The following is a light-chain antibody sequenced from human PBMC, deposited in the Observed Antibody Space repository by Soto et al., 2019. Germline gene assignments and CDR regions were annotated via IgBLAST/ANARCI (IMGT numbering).Light chain of an antibody. CDR3: QQYYSSWT. CDR1: QNVLYSSNNKNY. V-gene: IGKV4-1*01. CDR2: WAS. Sequence: DIVMTQSPDSLAVSLGERATINCKSSQNVLYSSNNKNYLAWYQQKQGQPPKLLLYWASARESGVPDRFSGSGSETAFTLTISSLQAEEVAVYYCQQYYSSWTFGQGTKVEIK. J-gene: IGKJ1*01.